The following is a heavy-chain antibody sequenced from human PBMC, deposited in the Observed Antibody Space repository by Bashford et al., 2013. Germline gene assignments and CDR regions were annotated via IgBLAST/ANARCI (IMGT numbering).Heavy chain of an antibody. D-gene: IGHD5-12*01. Sequence: SSETLSLTCAVSRYSISSGYYWGWIRQPPGKGLEWIGSIYHNGNTNYNPSLKSRVTISVDTSKNQFSLKLSSVTAADTAVYYCARGYSGYDLCWFDPWGQGTLVTVSS. V-gene: IGHV4-38-2*01. CDR3: ARGYSGYDLCWFDP. J-gene: IGHJ5*02. CDR2: IYHNGNT. CDR1: RYSISSGYY.